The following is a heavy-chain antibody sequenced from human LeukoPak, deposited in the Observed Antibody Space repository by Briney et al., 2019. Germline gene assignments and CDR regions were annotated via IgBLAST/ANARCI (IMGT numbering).Heavy chain of an antibody. V-gene: IGHV3-21*01. Sequence: GGSLRLSCAASGFTFSSYAMNWVRQAPGKGLEWVSSISSTSSYIYYADSVKGRFTISRDNGKNSLYLQMNSLRAEDTAVYYCARDLGGWFDPWGQGTLVTVSS. CDR2: ISSTSSYI. CDR1: GFTFSSYA. CDR3: ARDLGGWFDP. J-gene: IGHJ5*02. D-gene: IGHD3-16*01.